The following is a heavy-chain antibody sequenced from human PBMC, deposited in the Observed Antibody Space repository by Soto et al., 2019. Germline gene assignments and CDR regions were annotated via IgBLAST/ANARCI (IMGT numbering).Heavy chain of an antibody. CDR1: GFTFSSYA. J-gene: IGHJ4*02. CDR3: ARDRGRSGEIDY. Sequence: QVQLVESGGGVVQPGRSLRLSCAASGFTFSSYAMHWVRQAPGKGLEWVAVISYDGSNKYYADSVKGRLTISRDNSKNTLYLQMNSLRAEDTAVYYCARDRGRSGEIDYWGQGTLVTVSS. V-gene: IGHV3-30-3*01. D-gene: IGHD3-16*01. CDR2: ISYDGSNK.